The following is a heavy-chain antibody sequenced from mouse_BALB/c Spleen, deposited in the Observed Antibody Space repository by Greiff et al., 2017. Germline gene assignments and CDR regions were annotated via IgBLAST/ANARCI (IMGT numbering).Heavy chain of an antibody. J-gene: IGHJ4*01. Sequence: EVQLVESGGDLVKPGGSLKLSCAASGFTFSSYGMSWVRQTPDKRLEWVATISSGGSYTYYPDSVKGRFTISRDNAKNTLYLQMSSLKSEDTAMYYCARQGTTVHYAMDYWGQGTSVTVSS. CDR1: GFTFSSYG. V-gene: IGHV5-6*01. D-gene: IGHD1-1*01. CDR3: ARQGTTVHYAMDY. CDR2: ISSGGSYT.